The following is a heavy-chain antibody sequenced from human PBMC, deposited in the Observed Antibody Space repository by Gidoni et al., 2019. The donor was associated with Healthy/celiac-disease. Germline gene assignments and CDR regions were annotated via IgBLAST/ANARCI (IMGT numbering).Heavy chain of an antibody. CDR2: IYYSGST. Sequence: QVQRQESGTGLVKPPETLSLTCTVSGGSISSYYMSWIRQPPGKGLEWLGYIYYSGSTNYNPSLKSRVTISVDTSKNQFSLKLSSVTAADTAVYYCARVVWQLVLDYWGQGTLVTVSS. CDR1: GGSISSYY. D-gene: IGHD6-6*01. J-gene: IGHJ4*02. CDR3: ARVVWQLVLDY. V-gene: IGHV4-59*01.